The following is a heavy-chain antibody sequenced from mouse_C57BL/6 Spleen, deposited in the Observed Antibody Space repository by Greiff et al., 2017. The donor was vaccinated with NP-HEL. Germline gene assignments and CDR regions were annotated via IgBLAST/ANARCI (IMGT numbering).Heavy chain of an antibody. D-gene: IGHD4-1*01. CDR1: GYTFTSYW. J-gene: IGHJ3*01. CDR3: ATRGLGPFAY. V-gene: IGHV1-64*01. Sequence: VQLQQSGAELVKPGASVKLSCKASGYTFTSYWMHWVKQRPGQGLEWIGMIHPNSGSTNYNEKFKSKATLTVDKSSSTAYMQLSSLTSEDSAVYYCATRGLGPFAYWGQGTLVTVSA. CDR2: IHPNSGST.